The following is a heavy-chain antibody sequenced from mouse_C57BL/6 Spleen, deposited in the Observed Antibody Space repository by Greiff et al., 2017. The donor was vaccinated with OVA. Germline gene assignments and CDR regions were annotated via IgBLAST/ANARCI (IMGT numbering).Heavy chain of an antibody. J-gene: IGHJ2*01. CDR2: FHPYNDDT. V-gene: IGHV1-47*01. CDR1: GYTFTTYP. CDR3: ARGSSGRPTLTTGAFDY. D-gene: IGHD3-2*02. Sequence: QVQLQQSGAELVKPGASVKMSCKASGYTFTTYPIEWMKQNHGKSLEWIGNFHPYNDDTKYNEKFKGKATLTVEKSSSTVYLELSRLTSDDSAVYYCARGSSGRPTLTTGAFDYWGQGTTLTVSS.